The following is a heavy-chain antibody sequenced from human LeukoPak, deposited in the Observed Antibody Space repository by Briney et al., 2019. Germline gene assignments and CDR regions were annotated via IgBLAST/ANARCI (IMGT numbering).Heavy chain of an antibody. CDR1: GYSFTTYW. V-gene: IGHV5-51*01. CDR2: IYPGDSDT. Sequence: GESLKIYCKGSGYSFTTYWIGWVRHMPWQGLEWMGIIYPGDSDTRYSPSFQGQVTTSADKSIRTAYLKWSSLNASDTAMYYCARRRDERGYKDIFDIWGQGTMVTVSS. J-gene: IGHJ3*02. CDR3: ARRRDERGYKDIFDI. D-gene: IGHD5-18*01.